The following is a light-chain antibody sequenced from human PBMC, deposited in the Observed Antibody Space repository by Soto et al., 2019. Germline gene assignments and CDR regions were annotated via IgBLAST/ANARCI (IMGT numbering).Light chain of an antibody. CDR3: QQLRMYPST. J-gene: IGKJ4*01. V-gene: IGKV1-12*01. Sequence: DIQMTQSPSSLSASVGDRVTITCRSSEDISTWLAWYQQKPGKAPKLLIYAASSLQSGVPSRFSGSGSGTDFTLTISSLQPEDFATYYCQQLRMYPSTFGGGTKVDIK. CDR2: AAS. CDR1: EDISTW.